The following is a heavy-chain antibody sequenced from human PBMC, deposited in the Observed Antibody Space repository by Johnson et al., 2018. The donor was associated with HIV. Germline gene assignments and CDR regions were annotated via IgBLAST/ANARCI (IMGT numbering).Heavy chain of an antibody. CDR1: GFTFDDYA. D-gene: IGHD1-26*01. Sequence: VQLVESGGGLVQPGRSLRLSCAASGFTFDDYAMHWVRQAPGTGLEWVSGIGTAGDTYYPGSVKGRFTISRENAKNSLYLQMNSLRAEDTAVYYCAKGLTLRGSYYDAFDIWGQGTMVTVSS. CDR2: IGTAGDT. J-gene: IGHJ3*02. V-gene: IGHV3-13*01. CDR3: AKGLTLRGSYYDAFDI.